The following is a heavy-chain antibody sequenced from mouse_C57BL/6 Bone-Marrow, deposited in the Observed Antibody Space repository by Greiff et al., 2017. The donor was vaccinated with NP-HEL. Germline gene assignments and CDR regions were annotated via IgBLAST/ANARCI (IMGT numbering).Heavy chain of an antibody. D-gene: IGHD1-3*01. Sequence: VQLQQSGAELVKPGASVKISCKASGYAFSSYWMNWVKQRPGKGLEWIGQIYPGDGDTNYNGKFKGKATLTAAKSSSTAYMQLSSLTSEDSAVYFCARKSSYYAMDYWGQGTSVTVSS. CDR1: GYAFSSYW. CDR2: IYPGDGDT. V-gene: IGHV1-80*01. CDR3: ARKSSYYAMDY. J-gene: IGHJ4*01.